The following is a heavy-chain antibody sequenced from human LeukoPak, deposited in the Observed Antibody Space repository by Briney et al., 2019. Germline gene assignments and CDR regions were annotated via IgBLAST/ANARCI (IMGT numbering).Heavy chain of an antibody. CDR1: GFTFSNYI. J-gene: IGHJ4*02. V-gene: IGHV3-21*04. CDR3: AKVPPLVY. CDR2: ISSSGSYI. Sequence: PGGSLRLSCAASGFTFSNYIMNWVRQAPGKGLEWVSSISSSGSYIYYADSVKGRFTISRDNAKNSLYLQMNSLRAEDTAVYYCAKVPPLVYWGQGTLVTVSS.